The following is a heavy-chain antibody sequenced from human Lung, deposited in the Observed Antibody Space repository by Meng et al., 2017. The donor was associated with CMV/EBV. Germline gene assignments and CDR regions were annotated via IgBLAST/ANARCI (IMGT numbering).Heavy chain of an antibody. CDR2: ISSSSSTI. J-gene: IGHJ4*02. CDR3: ARGGGSYPGDY. D-gene: IGHD1-26*01. V-gene: IGHV3-48*04. Sequence: GESLKISCAASGFTFSSYTMNWVRQAPGKGLEWVSYISSSSSTIYYADSVKGRFTISRDNAKNSLYLQMNSLRAEDTAVYYCARGGGSYPGDYWGQGTLVTVSS. CDR1: GFTFSSYT.